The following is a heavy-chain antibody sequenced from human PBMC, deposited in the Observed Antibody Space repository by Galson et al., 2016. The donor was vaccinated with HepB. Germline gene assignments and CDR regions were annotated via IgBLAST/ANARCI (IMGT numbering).Heavy chain of an antibody. Sequence: SETLSLTCAVYGGSFSGYFWTWIRQPPGKGLEWIGEINHSGSIKYNPSLKSRVTISVDTSKNQFSLKLSSVTAADTAVYYCARGHRYTTIAQYYIYDYGMDVWGQGTTVTVSS. D-gene: IGHD1-1*01. J-gene: IGHJ6*02. V-gene: IGHV4-34*01. CDR2: INHSGSI. CDR3: ARGHRYTTIAQYYIYDYGMDV. CDR1: GGSFSGYF.